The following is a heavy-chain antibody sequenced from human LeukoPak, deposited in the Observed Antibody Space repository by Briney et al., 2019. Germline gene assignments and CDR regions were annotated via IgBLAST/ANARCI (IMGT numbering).Heavy chain of an antibody. CDR1: GGSFSGYY. D-gene: IGHD4-11*01. J-gene: IGHJ3*02. CDR2: INHSGST. CDR3: ARNKDYLDAFDI. V-gene: IGHV4-34*01. Sequence: PSETLSLTCAVFGGSFSGYYWSCIRQPPGKGLEWIGEINHSGSTNYNPSLKSRVTISVDTSKNQFSLKLSSVTAADTAVYYCARNKDYLDAFDIWGQGTMVTVSS.